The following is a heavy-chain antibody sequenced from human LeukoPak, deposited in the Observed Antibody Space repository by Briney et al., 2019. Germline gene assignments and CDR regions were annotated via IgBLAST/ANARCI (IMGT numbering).Heavy chain of an antibody. CDR3: ARESRRIAAAGPSYYMDV. J-gene: IGHJ6*03. D-gene: IGHD6-13*01. V-gene: IGHV4-38-2*02. CDR2: VYHSGST. CDR1: GYSISSGYQ. Sequence: SETLSLTCSVSGYSISSGYQWGWIRQPPGKGLEWVASVYHSGSTYHNPSLKSRVTISVDTSKNQFSLMLNSVTAADTAVYYCARESRRIAAAGPSYYMDVWGRGTTVTVSS.